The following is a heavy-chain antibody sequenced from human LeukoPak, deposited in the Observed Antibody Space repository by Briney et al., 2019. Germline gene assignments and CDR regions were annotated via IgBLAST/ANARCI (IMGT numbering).Heavy chain of an antibody. D-gene: IGHD3-3*01. CDR1: GGSISIYY. Sequence: PSETLSLTCTVSGGSISIYYWIWIRQPAGKGLEWIGRIYTSGSSNYNPSLKSRVTISVDTSKIQFSLNLTSVTAADTAIYYCARGLASGYPPIPFDYWGQGTQVTVSS. CDR3: ARGLASGYPPIPFDY. J-gene: IGHJ4*02. CDR2: IYTSGSS. V-gene: IGHV4-4*07.